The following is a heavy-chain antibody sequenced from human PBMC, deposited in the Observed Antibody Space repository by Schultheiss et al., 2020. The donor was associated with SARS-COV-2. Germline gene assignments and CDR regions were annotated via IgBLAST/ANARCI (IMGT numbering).Heavy chain of an antibody. J-gene: IGHJ6*01. CDR2: INPNSGGT. D-gene: IGHD6-13*01. V-gene: IGHV1-2*04. CDR3: ARGEQQLAVQIYYYGMDV. CDR1: GYTFTGYY. Sequence: ASVKVSCKASGYTFTGYYMHWVRQAPGQGLEWMGWINPNSGGTNYAQKFQGWVTMTRDTSISTAYMELSRLRSDDTAVYYCARGEQQLAVQIYYYGMDVWAHGTRVNV.